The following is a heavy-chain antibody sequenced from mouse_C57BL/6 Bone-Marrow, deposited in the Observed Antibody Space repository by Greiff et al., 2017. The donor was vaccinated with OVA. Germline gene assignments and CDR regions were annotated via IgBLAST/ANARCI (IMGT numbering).Heavy chain of an antibody. D-gene: IGHD1-1*01. CDR1: GFTFSDYY. Sequence: EVKLVESEGGLVQPGSSMKLSCTASGFTFSDYYMAWVRQVPEKGLEWVANINYDGSSTYYLDSLKSRFIISRDNAKNILYLQMSSLKSEDTATYYCARGLYCSSLDYWGQGTTLTVSS. J-gene: IGHJ2*01. CDR2: INYDGSST. V-gene: IGHV5-16*01. CDR3: ARGLYCSSLDY.